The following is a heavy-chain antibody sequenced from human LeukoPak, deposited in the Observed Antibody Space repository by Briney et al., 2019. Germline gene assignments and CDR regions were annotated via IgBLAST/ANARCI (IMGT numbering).Heavy chain of an antibody. Sequence: GGSLRLSCAASGFTFNNYGMSWVRQAPGKGLEWVSDISDSGGTTYYADSVKGRFTISRDNTQNTLFLQMNSLRAEATAVYYCAKEPREYCSSTSCPNWFDSWGQGTLVTVSS. V-gene: IGHV3-23*01. J-gene: IGHJ5*01. D-gene: IGHD2-2*01. CDR1: GFTFNNYG. CDR3: AKEPREYCSSTSCPNWFDS. CDR2: ISDSGGTT.